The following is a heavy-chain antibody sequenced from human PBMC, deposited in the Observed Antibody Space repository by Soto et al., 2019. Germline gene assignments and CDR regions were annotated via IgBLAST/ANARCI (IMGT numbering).Heavy chain of an antibody. V-gene: IGHV3-30-3*01. CDR3: AREGSSGWWNYYYGMDV. Sequence: QVQLVQSGAEVKKPGASVKVSCKASGYTFTSYAMHWVRQAPGKGLEWVAVISYDGSNKYYADSVKGRFTISRDNSKNTLYLQMNSLRAEDTAVYYCAREGSSGWWNYYYGMDVWGQGTTVTVSS. J-gene: IGHJ6*02. CDR1: GYTFTSYA. D-gene: IGHD6-19*01. CDR2: ISYDGSNK.